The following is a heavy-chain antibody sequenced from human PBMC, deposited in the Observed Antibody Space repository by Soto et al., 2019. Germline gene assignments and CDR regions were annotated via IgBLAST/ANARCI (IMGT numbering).Heavy chain of an antibody. CDR3: ARDEAGAGDFFDQ. V-gene: IGHV4-31*03. CDR2: IYYSGST. CDR1: GGSISSGGYY. D-gene: IGHD6-13*01. J-gene: IGHJ4*02. Sequence: SETLSLTCTVSGGSISSGGYYWSWIRQHPGKGLEWIGYIYYSGSTYYNPSLKSRDTISVDTSKYQFSRTMGSVPAPDTAVYYCARDEAGAGDFFDQWGQGALVTVSS.